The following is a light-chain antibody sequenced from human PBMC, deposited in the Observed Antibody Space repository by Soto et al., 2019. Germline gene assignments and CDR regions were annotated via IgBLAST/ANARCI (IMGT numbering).Light chain of an antibody. J-gene: IGLJ2*01. CDR3: QSVDGKYVV. CDR2: EDS. Sequence: NFMLTQPYSVSESPGQTVTISCTRSSGSIASDYVQWYQQRPGSAPINVIFEDSQRPSGVPDRFSGSIDSSSNSASLTISRLTTEDAADYYCQSVDGKYVVFGGGTRLTVL. V-gene: IGLV6-57*04. CDR1: SGSIASDY.